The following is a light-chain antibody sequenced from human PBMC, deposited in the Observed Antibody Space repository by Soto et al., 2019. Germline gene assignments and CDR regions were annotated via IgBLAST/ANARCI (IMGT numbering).Light chain of an antibody. J-gene: IGKJ2*01. V-gene: IGKV3-15*01. CDR1: QSVRNN. CDR2: GAS. Sequence: EVVMTQSPVTLSVSPGERATLSCRASQSVRNNLAWYQQKPGQAPRLLIYGASTRATDIPARFSGSGSGTDFTLTIDSLQSEDFGVYYCQQYSNWPPYTFGQGTKV. CDR3: QQYSNWPPYT.